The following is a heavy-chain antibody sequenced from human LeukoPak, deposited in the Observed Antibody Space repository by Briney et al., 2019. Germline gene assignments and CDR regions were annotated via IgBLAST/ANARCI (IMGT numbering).Heavy chain of an antibody. D-gene: IGHD3-16*01. CDR3: ARVVMITFGGVTRAFDI. CDR1: GGTFSSYA. Sequence: GSSVKVSCKASGGTFSSYAISWVRQAPGQGLEWMGWISAYNGNTNYAQKLQGRVTMTTDTSTSTAYMELRSLRSDDTAVYYCARVVMITFGGVTRAFDIWGQGTMVTVSS. J-gene: IGHJ3*02. CDR2: ISAYNGNT. V-gene: IGHV1-18*01.